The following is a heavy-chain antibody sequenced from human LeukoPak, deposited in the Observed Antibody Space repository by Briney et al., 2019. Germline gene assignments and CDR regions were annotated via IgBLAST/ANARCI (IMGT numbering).Heavy chain of an antibody. CDR3: AKDLVTLIVVPQVDAFDI. D-gene: IGHD3-22*01. Sequence: QPGRSLRLSCAASGFTFDDYAMHWVRQAPGKGLEWVSGISWNSGSIGYADSVKGRFTISRDNSKNTLYLQMNSLRAEDTAVYYCAKDLVTLIVVPQVDAFDIWGQGTMVTVSS. CDR2: ISWNSGSI. V-gene: IGHV3-9*01. J-gene: IGHJ3*02. CDR1: GFTFDDYA.